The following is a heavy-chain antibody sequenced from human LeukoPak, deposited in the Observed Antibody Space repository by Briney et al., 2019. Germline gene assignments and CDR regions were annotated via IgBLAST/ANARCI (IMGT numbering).Heavy chain of an antibody. CDR3: ARGEGVNYRYSGFGYFNAVDY. CDR1: GYTFTSYG. J-gene: IGHJ4*02. D-gene: IGHD3-16*02. V-gene: IGHV1-18*01. CDR2: ISSYHGNT. Sequence: ASVKVSCKASGYTFTSYGISWVRQAPGQGLEWMGWISSYHGNTNYAQKLQGRVNITTDKSTSTAYMELRSLRSDDTAVYYCARGEGVNYRYSGFGYFNAVDYWGQGTLVTVSS.